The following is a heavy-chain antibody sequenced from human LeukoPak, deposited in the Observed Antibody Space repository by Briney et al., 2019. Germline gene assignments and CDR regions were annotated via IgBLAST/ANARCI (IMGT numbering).Heavy chain of an antibody. CDR3: AREPTYYHDSCGTVGYGMDV. CDR1: GFTFSSYW. CDR2: INSDGSST. J-gene: IGHJ6*02. V-gene: IGHV3-74*01. D-gene: IGHD3-22*01. Sequence: GGSLRLSCAASGFTFSSYWMHWVRQAPGKGLVWVSRINSDGSSTSYADSVKGRFTISRDNAKNTLYLQMNSLRAEDTAVYYCAREPTYYHDSCGTVGYGMDVWGQGTTVTVSS.